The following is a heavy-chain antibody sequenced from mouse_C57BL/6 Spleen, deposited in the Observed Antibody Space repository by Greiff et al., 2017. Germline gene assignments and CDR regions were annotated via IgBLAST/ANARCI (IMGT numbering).Heavy chain of an antibody. J-gene: IGHJ4*01. CDR1: GYAFTNYL. V-gene: IGHV1-54*01. Sequence: VQLQQSGAELVRPGTSVKVSCKASGYAFTNYLIEWVKQRPGQGLEWIGVINPGSGGTNYNEKFKGKATLTADKSSSTAYMQLSSLTSEDSAVYFCARGRDYYDMDDWGQGTSVTVSS. CDR3: ARGRDYYDMDD. CDR2: INPGSGGT.